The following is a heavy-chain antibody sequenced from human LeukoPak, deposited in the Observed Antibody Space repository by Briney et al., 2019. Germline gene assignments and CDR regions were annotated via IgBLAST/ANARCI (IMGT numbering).Heavy chain of an antibody. Sequence: GGSLRLSCAASGFTFSGSAIHWVRQASGKGLEWVGRVRTKGNGYATQYAAPVKGRFTNSRDDSKNTAYLQMNSLKTEDTAVYFCSSYDNSGYYYRNYWGQGTLVTVSS. V-gene: IGHV3-73*01. D-gene: IGHD3-22*01. J-gene: IGHJ4*02. CDR3: SSYDNSGYYYRNY. CDR2: VRTKGNGYAT. CDR1: GFTFSGSA.